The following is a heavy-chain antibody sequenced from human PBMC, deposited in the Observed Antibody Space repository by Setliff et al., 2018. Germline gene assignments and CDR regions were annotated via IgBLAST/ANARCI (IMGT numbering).Heavy chain of an antibody. CDR2: IYYSGST. Sequence: SETLSLTCTVSGGSISSSSYYWGWIRQPPGKGLGWIGSIYYSGSTYYNPSLKSRVTISVDTSKNQFSLKLSSVTAADTAVYYCARQAPSSSWTYYYYYGMDVWGQGTTVTVSS. D-gene: IGHD6-13*01. CDR1: GGSISSSSYY. V-gene: IGHV4-39*01. J-gene: IGHJ6*02. CDR3: ARQAPSSSWTYYYYYGMDV.